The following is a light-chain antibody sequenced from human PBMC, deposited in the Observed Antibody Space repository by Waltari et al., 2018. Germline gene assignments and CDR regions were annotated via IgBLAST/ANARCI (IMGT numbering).Light chain of an antibody. Sequence: DIQMTHAPSTLSASVGDRVTITCRTSQSINSWLAWYQQKPGKAPKLLTYKASSLESGVQSRFSGSGSGTEFTLTISSLQPYDFATYYCQQYNSYPWTFGQGTKVEIK. CDR3: QQYNSYPWT. CDR1: QSINSW. CDR2: KAS. J-gene: IGKJ1*01. V-gene: IGKV1-5*03.